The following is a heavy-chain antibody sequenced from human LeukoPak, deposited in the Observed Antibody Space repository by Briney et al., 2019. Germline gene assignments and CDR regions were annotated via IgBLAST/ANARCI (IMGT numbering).Heavy chain of an antibody. Sequence: SETLSLTCTVPGGSISSSSYYWGWIRQPPGKGLEWIGSIYYSGSTYYNPSLKSRVTISVDTSKNQFSLKLSSVTAADTAVYYCARDKSVDCGGDCWGYWGQGTLVTVSS. CDR3: ARDKSVDCGGDCWGY. CDR2: IYYSGST. CDR1: GGSISSSSYY. J-gene: IGHJ4*02. V-gene: IGHV4-39*07. D-gene: IGHD2-21*02.